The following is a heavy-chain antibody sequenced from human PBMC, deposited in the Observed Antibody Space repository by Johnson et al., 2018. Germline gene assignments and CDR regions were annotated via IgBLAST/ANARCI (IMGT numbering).Heavy chain of an antibody. D-gene: IGHD2-15*01. CDR3: AKPAGRGGHYYFDY. V-gene: IGHV3-53*01. J-gene: IGHJ4*02. CDR2: IYSGGST. CDR1: GVSINTGGHY. Sequence: VQLQESGPGLVKPSQTLSLTYTVSGVSINTGGHYWSWIRQSAGKGLEWVSVIYSGGSTYYADSVKGRFTISRDKSKNTLYLQMHSLRAEDTAVYYWAKPAGRGGHYYFDYWGQGTLVTVSS.